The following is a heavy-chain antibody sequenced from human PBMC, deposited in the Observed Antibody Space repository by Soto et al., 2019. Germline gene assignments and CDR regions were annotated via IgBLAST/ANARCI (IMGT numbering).Heavy chain of an antibody. CDR2: ISYDGSNK. V-gene: IGHV3-30*18. CDR1: GFTFSSYG. J-gene: IGHJ2*01. Sequence: QVQLVESGGGVVQPGRSLRLSCAASGFTFSSYGMHWVRQAPGKGLEWVAVISYDGSNKYYADSVKGRFTISRDNSKNTLYLQMNSLRAEDTAVYYCAKDSDTYTAMVIRSRVRGYFDLWGRGTLVTVSS. D-gene: IGHD5-18*01. CDR3: AKDSDTYTAMVIRSRVRGYFDL.